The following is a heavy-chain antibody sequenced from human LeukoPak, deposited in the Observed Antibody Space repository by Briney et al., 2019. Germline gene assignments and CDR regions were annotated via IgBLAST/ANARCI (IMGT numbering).Heavy chain of an antibody. Sequence: SETLSLTCAVSGGSISSGGYSWSWLRQPPGKGLEWLGYIYHSGSTYYNPSLKSRVTISVDRSKNQFSLKLSSVTAADTAVYYCARQQPYIGYDNYCHYWGQGTLVTLS. D-gene: IGHD5-12*01. CDR2: IYHSGST. CDR1: GGSISSGGYS. CDR3: ARQQPYIGYDNYCHY. V-gene: IGHV4-30-2*01. J-gene: IGHJ4*02.